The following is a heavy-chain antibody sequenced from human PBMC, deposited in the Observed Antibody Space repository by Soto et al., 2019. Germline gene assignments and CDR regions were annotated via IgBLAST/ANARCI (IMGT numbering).Heavy chain of an antibody. J-gene: IGHJ4*02. V-gene: IGHV5-51*01. CDR2: IYPGDSDT. CDR3: ARQSREAGSGWYFDY. D-gene: IGHD6-19*01. CDR1: GYSFTSYW. Sequence: PGESLTISCKGSGYSFTSYWIGWVRQMPGKGLEWMGIIYPGDSDTRYSPSFQGQVTISADKSISTAYLQWSSLKASDTAMYYCARQSREAGSGWYFDYWGQGTLVTVSS.